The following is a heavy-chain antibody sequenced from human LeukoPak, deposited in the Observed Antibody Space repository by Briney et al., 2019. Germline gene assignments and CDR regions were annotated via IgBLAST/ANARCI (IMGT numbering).Heavy chain of an antibody. CDR3: ATEYRYYYGMDV. Sequence: PGGSLRLSCAASGFTFSNYAMHWVRQAPGKGLVWVSRIDSDGSTTGYADSVRGRFTISRDNAKNTLYLQMNSLRAEDTAVYYCATEYRYYYGMDVWGQGTTVAVSS. V-gene: IGHV3-74*01. J-gene: IGHJ6*02. CDR2: IDSDGSTT. CDR1: GFTFSNYA. D-gene: IGHD2/OR15-2a*01.